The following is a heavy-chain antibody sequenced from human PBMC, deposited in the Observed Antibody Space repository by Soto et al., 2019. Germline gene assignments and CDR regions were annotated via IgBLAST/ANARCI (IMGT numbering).Heavy chain of an antibody. CDR1: GGTFSDYA. CDR2: IIPMFART. CDR3: ARGRGIGFSSTWNIYWYYNMDV. J-gene: IGHJ6*02. D-gene: IGHD6-13*01. V-gene: IGHV1-69*01. Sequence: QVQLVQSGAEVRKSGSSVKVSCKAAGGTFSDYALSWVRQAPGQGLEWMGGIIPMFARTNYAQKFQGRVTITADDSVTTAHMELSSLKSEDTAVYYCARGRGIGFSSTWNIYWYYNMDVWGQGTTVTVSS.